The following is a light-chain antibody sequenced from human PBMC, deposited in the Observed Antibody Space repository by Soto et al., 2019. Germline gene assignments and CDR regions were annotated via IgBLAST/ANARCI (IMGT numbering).Light chain of an antibody. CDR3: QQYGTSPPT. Sequence: EIVLTQAPGTLSLSPGERATLSFRSSQSVSSNYLAWYQQKPGQAPRLLIYGAFYRATGIPDRFSGSGSGTDFTLTISRLEPEDFAVYHCQQYGTSPPTFGQGTKVDIK. CDR2: GAF. CDR1: QSVSSNY. J-gene: IGKJ1*01. V-gene: IGKV3-20*01.